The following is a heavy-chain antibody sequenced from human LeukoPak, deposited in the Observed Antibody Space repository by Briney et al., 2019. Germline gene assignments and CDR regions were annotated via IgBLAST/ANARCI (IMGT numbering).Heavy chain of an antibody. Sequence: ASVKVSCKASGYNFSGHYMHWVRQAPGQGREWMGWIKPSNGDTKYAQNFQGRVTMTRDTSISTAYMELSSLRSDDTAVYYCASPTLSSAMYYAHWGQGTLVTVSS. D-gene: IGHD1-26*01. V-gene: IGHV1-2*02. J-gene: IGHJ4*02. CDR3: ASPTLSSAMYYAH. CDR1: GYNFSGHY. CDR2: IKPSNGDT.